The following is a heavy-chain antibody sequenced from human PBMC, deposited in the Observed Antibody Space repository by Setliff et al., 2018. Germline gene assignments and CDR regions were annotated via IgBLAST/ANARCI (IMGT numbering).Heavy chain of an antibody. D-gene: IGHD3-16*01. V-gene: IGHV1-2*02. Sequence: GGSVKVSCKASGFSFTDYLMNWMRQAPEQGLEWMGRINLNTGNIFYAQEFQGRVTLTRDTSTSTAYMGLTGLRYDDTAIYYCARDPLGLEDITLFDYWGQGTLVTVSS. CDR3: ARDPLGLEDITLFDY. CDR2: INLNTGNI. CDR1: GFSFTDYL. J-gene: IGHJ4*02.